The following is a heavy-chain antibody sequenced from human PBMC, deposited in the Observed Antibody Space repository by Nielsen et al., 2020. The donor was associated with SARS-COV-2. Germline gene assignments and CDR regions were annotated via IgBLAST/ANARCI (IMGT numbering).Heavy chain of an antibody. V-gene: IGHV3-23*01. J-gene: IGHJ4*02. CDR2: ISGSGGST. CDR1: GFTFSSYA. CDR3: AKEGSYYDSSGYYYGDY. Sequence: GESLKISCAASGFTFSSYAMSWVRQAPGKGLEWVSAISGSGGSTYYADSVKGRFTISRDNSKNTLYLQMNSLRAEDTAVYYCAKEGSYYDSSGYYYGDYWGQGTLVTVSS. D-gene: IGHD3-22*01.